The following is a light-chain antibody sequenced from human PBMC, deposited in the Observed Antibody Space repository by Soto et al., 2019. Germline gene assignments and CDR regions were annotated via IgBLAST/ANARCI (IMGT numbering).Light chain of an antibody. J-gene: IGLJ1*01. V-gene: IGLV2-14*01. Sequence: QSVLTQPASVSGSPGQSITISYTGSGRDIGAYDYVSWYQQHPGKAPKLLIYGVKNRPSGVSYRFSASKSAFTASLTISGLQAEDEAHYYCSSYTTSYFYVCGPGTKLTVL. CDR3: SSYTTSYFYV. CDR2: GVK. CDR1: GRDIGAYDY.